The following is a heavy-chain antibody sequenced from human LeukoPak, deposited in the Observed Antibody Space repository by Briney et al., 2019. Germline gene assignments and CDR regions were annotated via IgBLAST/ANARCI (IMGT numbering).Heavy chain of an antibody. Sequence: GGSLRLSCAASGFTVSSNYMSWVRQAPGKGLEWVSVIYSGGSTYYADSVKGRFTISRDNSKNTLYLQMNSLRAEDTAVYYRAAVSYYYDIQLAFDIWGQGTMVTVSS. CDR2: IYSGGST. V-gene: IGHV3-53*01. J-gene: IGHJ3*02. CDR1: GFTVSSNY. D-gene: IGHD3-22*01. CDR3: AAVSYYYDIQLAFDI.